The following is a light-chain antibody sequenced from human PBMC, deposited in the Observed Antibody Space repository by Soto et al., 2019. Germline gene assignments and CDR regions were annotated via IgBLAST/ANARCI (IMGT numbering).Light chain of an antibody. CDR2: DAY. CDR3: QQRNIWPPVT. CDR1: QSVSTNY. J-gene: IGKJ5*01. V-gene: IGKV3D-20*02. Sequence: EIVLTQSPATLSLSPVERATLYGGASQSVSTNYLAWYQQKPGLAPRLLIYDAYSRATGISDRFSGSGSGTDFTLTISSLEPEDSAVYYCQQRNIWPPVTFGQGTRLEI.